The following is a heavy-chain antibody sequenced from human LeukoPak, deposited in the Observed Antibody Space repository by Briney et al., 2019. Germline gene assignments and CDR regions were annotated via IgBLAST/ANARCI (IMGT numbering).Heavy chain of an antibody. CDR1: GFTFNTHG. Sequence: GGSLRLSCVASGFTFNTHGMHWVRQAPGKGLEWVAFIQFDGSKIDYADSVKGRYTISRDNSKNTLYLQMNSLRAEDTAVYYCAKGSRMVRGVIITEDYWGQGTLVTVSS. V-gene: IGHV3-30*02. CDR3: AKGSRMVRGVIITEDY. D-gene: IGHD3-10*01. J-gene: IGHJ4*02. CDR2: IQFDGSKI.